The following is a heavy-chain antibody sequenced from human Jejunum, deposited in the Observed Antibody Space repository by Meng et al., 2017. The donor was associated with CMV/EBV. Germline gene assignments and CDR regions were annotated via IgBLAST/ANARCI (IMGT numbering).Heavy chain of an antibody. CDR3: ARDTSANGIAY. D-gene: IGHD4/OR15-4a*01. V-gene: IGHV3-53*01. J-gene: IGHJ4*02. CDR2: VYNTGNT. Sequence: LSCAASGFTVSANYLSWVRQSPGKGLEWVSVVYNTGNTFYADSVKGRFTISRDNSKNTLFLQMNSLRAEDTALYYCARDTSANGIAYWGQGTLVTVSS. CDR1: GFTVSANY.